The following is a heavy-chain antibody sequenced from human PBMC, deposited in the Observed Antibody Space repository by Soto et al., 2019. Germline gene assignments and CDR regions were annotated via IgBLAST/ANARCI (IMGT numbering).Heavy chain of an antibody. CDR1: GFIFSSHG. V-gene: IGHV3-33*01. J-gene: IGHJ6*02. CDR3: DRQNLVHDGGYYGMDV. D-gene: IGHD1-26*01. CDR2: IWYDGSNK. Sequence: AGGSLRLSCAASGFIFSSHGMHWVRQAPGKGLEWVAVIWYDGSNKYYADSVKGRFTISRDNSKNTLYLQMNSLRAEDTAVYYCDRQNLVHDGGYYGMDVWGQGTTVTVSS.